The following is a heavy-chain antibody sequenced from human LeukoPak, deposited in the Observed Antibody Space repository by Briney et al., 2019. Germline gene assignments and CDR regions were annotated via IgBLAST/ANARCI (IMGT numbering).Heavy chain of an antibody. J-gene: IGHJ4*02. CDR3: ARDAYGSGSYSYYFDY. D-gene: IGHD3-10*01. CDR1: GGSIRFYS. Sequence: SETLSLTCTVSGGSIRFYSWSWIRQSPGKGLEWIGYIDDTGSTNYNPSLKSRVTLSVDTSKNQFSLKLTSLTAADTAVYYCARDAYGSGSYSYYFDYWGQGTLVTVSS. CDR2: IDDTGST. V-gene: IGHV4-59*01.